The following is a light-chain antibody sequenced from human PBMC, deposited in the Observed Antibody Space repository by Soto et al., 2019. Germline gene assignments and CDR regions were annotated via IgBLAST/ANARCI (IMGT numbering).Light chain of an antibody. Sequence: QSALTQPASVSGSPGQSITISCTGTSSDVGAYNYVSWYQQHPGKAPKVLIFDVSNRPSGVSNRFSGSKSANTASLTISGLHAEDEADYFCFSYTTSSTAGLGGGTQLTVL. CDR1: SSDVGAYNY. V-gene: IGLV2-14*01. CDR2: DVS. J-gene: IGLJ7*01. CDR3: FSYTTSSTAG.